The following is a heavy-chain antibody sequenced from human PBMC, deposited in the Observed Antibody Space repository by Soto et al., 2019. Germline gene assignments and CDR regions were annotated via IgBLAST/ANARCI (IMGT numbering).Heavy chain of an antibody. CDR1: GFTFSSYG. CDR3: VKDRYVDY. CDR2: ISYDGSNI. J-gene: IGHJ4*02. Sequence: GGSLRLSCAASGFTFSSYGMHWVRQAPGKGLEWVAVISYDGSNIYYADSVKGRFIISRDNSKNTLYLQMSSLRAEDTAVYYCVKDRYVDYWGQGILVTVSS. V-gene: IGHV3-30*18.